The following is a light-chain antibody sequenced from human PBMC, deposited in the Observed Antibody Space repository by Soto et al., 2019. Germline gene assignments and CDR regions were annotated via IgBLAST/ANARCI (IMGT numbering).Light chain of an antibody. CDR1: QSVSNNY. CDR3: HQYGTAPLT. J-gene: IGKJ3*01. V-gene: IGKV3-20*01. Sequence: DIMLTQSPVTLSLYPGERATLSCRASQSVSNNYLAWYQQKPGQAPRLLIYGASNRATGIPDRFSGSGSGTDFTLTISRLEPEDFSVYYCHQYGTAPLTFGPGTKVDI. CDR2: GAS.